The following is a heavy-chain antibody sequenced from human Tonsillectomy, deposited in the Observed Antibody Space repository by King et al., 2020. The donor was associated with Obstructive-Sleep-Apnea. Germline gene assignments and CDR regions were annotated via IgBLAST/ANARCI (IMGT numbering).Heavy chain of an antibody. J-gene: IGHJ4*02. CDR2: ISGSGVST. CDR3: AKRTSIAVAGTVSPYYFDY. CDR1: GFTFSSYA. Sequence: VQLVESGGGLVQPGGSLRLSCAASGFTFSSYAMSWVRQAAGKGLEWVSGISGSGVSTYYADSVKGRFTISRDNSKDTLFLQMSSLRAEDTALYFCAKRTSIAVAGTVSPYYFDYWGQGTLVTVSS. D-gene: IGHD6-19*01. V-gene: IGHV3-23*04.